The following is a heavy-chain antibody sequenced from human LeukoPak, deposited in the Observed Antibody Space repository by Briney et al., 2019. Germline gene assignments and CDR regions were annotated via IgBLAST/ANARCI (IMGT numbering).Heavy chain of an antibody. CDR2: ISSSGVST. J-gene: IGHJ3*02. CDR1: GFTFSSCA. D-gene: IGHD2-15*01. Sequence: QPGGSLRLSCAASGFTFSSCAMSWVRRAPGKGLEWVSAISSSGVSTYYADSVKGRFTISRDNSKNTLYLQMNSLRAEDTAVYYCAKSLGGGSDDAFDIWGQGTMVTVSS. V-gene: IGHV3-23*01. CDR3: AKSLGGGSDDAFDI.